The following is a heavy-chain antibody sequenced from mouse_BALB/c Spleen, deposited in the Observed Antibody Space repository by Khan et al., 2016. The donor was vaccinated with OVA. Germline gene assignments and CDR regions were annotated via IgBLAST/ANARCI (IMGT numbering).Heavy chain of an antibody. CDR1: GYSITSDYA. CDR2: ISYSGST. V-gene: IGHV3-2*02. J-gene: IGHJ2*01. Sequence: EVQLQESGPGLVKPSQSLSLTCTVTGYSITSDYAWNWIRQFPGNKLEWMGYISYSGSTSYNPSLKSRISITRDTSKNQFFLQLNSVTTEDTATYYCARDYGSSYYYLDYWGKGTTLTVSS. D-gene: IGHD1-1*01. CDR3: ARDYGSSYYYLDY.